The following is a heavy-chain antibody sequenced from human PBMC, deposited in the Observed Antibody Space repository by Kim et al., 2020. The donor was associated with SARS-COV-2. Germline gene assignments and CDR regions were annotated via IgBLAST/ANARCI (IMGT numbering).Heavy chain of an antibody. Sequence: GWSLRLSCAASGFTFSSYAMSWVRQAPGKGLEWVSAISGSGGSTYYADSVKGRFTISRDNSKNTLYLQMNSLRAEDTAVYYCAKDGSDSSGVFDYWGQGTLVTVSS. CDR3: AKDGSDSSGVFDY. V-gene: IGHV3-23*01. CDR1: GFTFSSYA. CDR2: ISGSGGST. J-gene: IGHJ4*02. D-gene: IGHD3-22*01.